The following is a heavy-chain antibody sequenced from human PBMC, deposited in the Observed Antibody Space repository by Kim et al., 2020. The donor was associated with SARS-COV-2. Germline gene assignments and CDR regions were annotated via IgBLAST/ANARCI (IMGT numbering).Heavy chain of an antibody. D-gene: IGHD3-10*01. CDR3: ARSGYGSGSYVYYGLDV. CDR1: GGSISSRSYY. Sequence: SDTLSLTCTVSGGSISSRSYYWGWIRQPPGKGLEWIGSMSYSGSTNYNPSLESRVTTSVDTSKNQFSLKLNSVTDADTAVYYCARSGYGSGSYVYYGLDVWGQGTTVTVSS. V-gene: IGHV4-39*01. J-gene: IGHJ6*02. CDR2: MSYSGST.